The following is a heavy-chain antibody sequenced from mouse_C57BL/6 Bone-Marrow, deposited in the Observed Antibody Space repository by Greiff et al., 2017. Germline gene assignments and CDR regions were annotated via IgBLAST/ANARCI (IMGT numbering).Heavy chain of an antibody. D-gene: IGHD1-2*01. Sequence: EVMLVESGGGLVKPGGSLKLSCAASGFTFSSYAMSWVRQTPEKRLEWVATISDGGSYTYYPDNVKGRFTISRDNAKNNLYLQMSHLKSEDTAMYYCARDGTTAFDYWGQGATLTVST. CDR1: GFTFSSYA. CDR3: ARDGTTAFDY. V-gene: IGHV5-4*01. CDR2: ISDGGSYT. J-gene: IGHJ2*01.